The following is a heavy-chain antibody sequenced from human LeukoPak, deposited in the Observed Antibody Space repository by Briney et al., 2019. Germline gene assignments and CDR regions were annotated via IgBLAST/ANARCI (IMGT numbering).Heavy chain of an antibody. Sequence: PGGSLRLSCAASGFTFSSYWMHRVRQAPGKGLVWVSRINSDGSSIAYADSVQGRFTISRDNAKNTLYLQVSSLSVEDTAVYYCARETSTGKYPQNVPDYWGQGTLVTVSS. J-gene: IGHJ4*02. CDR3: ARETSTGKYPQNVPDY. CDR1: GFTFSSYW. CDR2: INSDGSSI. V-gene: IGHV3-74*01. D-gene: IGHD2-8*02.